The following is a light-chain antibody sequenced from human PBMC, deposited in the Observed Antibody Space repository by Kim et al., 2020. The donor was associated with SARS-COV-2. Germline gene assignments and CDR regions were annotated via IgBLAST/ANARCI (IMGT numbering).Light chain of an antibody. Sequence: SVSPGASATLSCRASQSIRSNLAWYRQERGQAPILLIYAASRRATGAPTRFGGSGSGTDFTLTISSLQSEDFAMFYCQQYDAGPYTFGQGTKLEI. CDR3: QQYDAGPYT. V-gene: IGKV3-15*01. J-gene: IGKJ2*01. CDR1: QSIRSN. CDR2: AAS.